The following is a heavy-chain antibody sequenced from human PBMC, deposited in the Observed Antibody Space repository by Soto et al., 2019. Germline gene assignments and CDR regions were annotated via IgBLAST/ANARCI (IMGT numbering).Heavy chain of an antibody. D-gene: IGHD3-22*01. V-gene: IGHV4-61*01. CDR1: GGSVRSGSYY. CDR2: IYQSGTT. CDR3: ARDSSGRHDY. J-gene: IGHJ4*02. Sequence: SETLSLTCSVSGGSVRSGSYYWTWIRQPPGKGLEWIGYIYQSGTTNYNASLKSRVTISIDTSKNQFFLKLDSVTAADTAVYYCARDSSGRHDYWGQGTLVTVS.